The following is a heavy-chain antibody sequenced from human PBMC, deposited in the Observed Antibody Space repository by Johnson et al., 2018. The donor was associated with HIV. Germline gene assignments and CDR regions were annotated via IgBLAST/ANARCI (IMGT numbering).Heavy chain of an antibody. Sequence: VQLVESGGGVVRPGGSLRLSCAASGFTFDDYGMSWVRQAPGKGLEWVSGINWSGGSTAYADSVKGRFTISRDNAKNSLCLQMNSLRAEDTALYYCARVAAAAGRMTDAFDIWGQGTMVSVSS. CDR2: INWSGGST. CDR3: ARVAAAAGRMTDAFDI. CDR1: GFTFDDYG. D-gene: IGHD6-13*01. V-gene: IGHV3-20*04. J-gene: IGHJ3*02.